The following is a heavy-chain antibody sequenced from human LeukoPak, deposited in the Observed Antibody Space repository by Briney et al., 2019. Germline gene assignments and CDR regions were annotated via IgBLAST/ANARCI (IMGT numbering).Heavy chain of an antibody. J-gene: IGHJ5*02. V-gene: IGHV3-30-3*01. D-gene: IGHD6-13*01. CDR2: ISYGGSNK. CDR3: ARDGAAAPGGWFDP. Sequence: AGRSLRLSCAASGFTFSSYAMHWVRQAPGKGLEWVAVISYGGSNKYYADSVKGRFTISRDNSKDTLYLQMNSLRAEDTAVYYCARDGAAAPGGWFDPWGQGTLVTVSS. CDR1: GFTFSSYA.